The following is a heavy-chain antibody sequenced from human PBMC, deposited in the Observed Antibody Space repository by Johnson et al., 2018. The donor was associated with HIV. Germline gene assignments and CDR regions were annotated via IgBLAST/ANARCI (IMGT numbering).Heavy chain of an antibody. CDR3: AREEGSGEPPNAFDI. V-gene: IGHV3-30*04. J-gene: IGHJ3*02. CDR2: ISYDGSNK. CDR1: GFTFSSYA. Sequence: QVLLVESGGGLVQPGGSLRLSCAAPGFTFSSYAMHWVRQAPGKGLEWVAVISYDGSNKYYADSVKGRFTISRDNSKNTLYLQMNSLRAEDTAVYYCAREEGSGEPPNAFDIWGQGTMVTVSS. D-gene: IGHD3-16*01.